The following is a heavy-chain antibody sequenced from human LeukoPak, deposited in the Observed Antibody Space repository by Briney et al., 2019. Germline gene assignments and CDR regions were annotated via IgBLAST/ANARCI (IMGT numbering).Heavy chain of an antibody. Sequence: ASVKVSCKASGGTFSSYAISWVRQAPGQGLEWMGGIIPIFGTANYAQKFQGRVTITADESTSTAYMELSSLRSEDTAVYYCARDLIHYDSSGLTFDYWGQGTLVTVSS. V-gene: IGHV1-69*13. J-gene: IGHJ4*02. CDR2: IIPIFGTA. D-gene: IGHD3-22*01. CDR1: GGTFSSYA. CDR3: ARDLIHYDSSGLTFDY.